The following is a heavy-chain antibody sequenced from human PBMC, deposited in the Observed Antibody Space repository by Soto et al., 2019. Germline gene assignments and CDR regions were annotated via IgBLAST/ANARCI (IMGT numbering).Heavy chain of an antibody. V-gene: IGHV3-30*03. CDR3: ASARSRGSYYFDY. Sequence: QVQLVQSGGGVVQPGRSLRLSCTASGFTFSNYGMHWVRQAPGKGLEWVAVISHDGSEKYYADSVKGRFTISRDNSKNTLFLEMNSLRHDDTSMYHCASARSRGSYYFDYWGQGSLVTVSS. J-gene: IGHJ4*02. CDR1: GFTFSNYG. D-gene: IGHD3-10*01. CDR2: ISHDGSEK.